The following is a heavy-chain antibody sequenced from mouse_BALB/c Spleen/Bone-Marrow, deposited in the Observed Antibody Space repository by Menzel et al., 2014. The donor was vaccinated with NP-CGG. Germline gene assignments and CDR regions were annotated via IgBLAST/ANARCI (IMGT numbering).Heavy chain of an antibody. J-gene: IGHJ1*01. CDR1: GYTFTDYW. CDR2: IDTSDSYT. CDR3: AKDYYGGGWYVDV. V-gene: IGHV1-69*01. D-gene: IGHD1-1*01. Sequence: QAQLQQSGAELVMPGASVKMSCKASGYTFTDYWMHWVKQRPGQGLEWIGAIDTSDSYTSYNQKFKGKATLTVDESSSTAYMQLSSLSSENSAVYYCAKDYYGGGWYVDVGGAGTSVTASS.